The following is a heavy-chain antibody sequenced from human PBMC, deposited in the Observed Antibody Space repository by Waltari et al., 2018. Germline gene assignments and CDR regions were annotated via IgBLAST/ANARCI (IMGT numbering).Heavy chain of an antibody. CDR3: ARLSPPMWVRGVKGGYYFDY. D-gene: IGHD3-10*01. CDR1: GDSVINSNYS. CDR2: IYYSGRS. Sequence: QLQLLESGPGLVKPSETLSLSCSVSGDSVINSNYSWGWIRQPPGKGLEWIGNIYYSGRSFYNPALKSRVSISVDTSKNQFSVRLTSVTAADTALFYCARLSPPMWVRGVKGGYYFDYWGPGTLVTVSS. V-gene: IGHV4-39*07. J-gene: IGHJ4*02.